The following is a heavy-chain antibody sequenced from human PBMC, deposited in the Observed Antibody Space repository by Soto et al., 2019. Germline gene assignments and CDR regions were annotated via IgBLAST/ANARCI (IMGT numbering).Heavy chain of an antibody. J-gene: IGHJ4*02. Sequence: QVQLVQSGAEVKRPGSSVKVSCKASGGTFSSYPISWVRQAPGQGLEWMGGTNGNLGTANYAQRFRGRLTMTTDIATTTAYMELSSLTSEDTAVYYCARRDSHGYFRYFDNWGQGTLVTVSS. D-gene: IGHD4-17*01. CDR1: GGTFSSYP. CDR2: TNGNLGTA. CDR3: ARRDSHGYFRYFDN. V-gene: IGHV1-69*06.